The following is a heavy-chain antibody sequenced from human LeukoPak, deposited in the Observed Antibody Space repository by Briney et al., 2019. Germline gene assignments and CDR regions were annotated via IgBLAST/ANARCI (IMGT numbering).Heavy chain of an antibody. CDR3: VKEELGNYDISTGTRRLYDY. J-gene: IGHJ4*02. Sequence: GGSLRLSCSASGFTFSSYAMHWVRQAPGKGLEYVSAISSNGGSTYYADSVKGRFTISRDNSKNTLYLQMSSLRAEDTAVYYCVKEELGNYDISTGTRRLYDYWGQGTLVTVSS. CDR1: GFTFSSYA. CDR2: ISSNGGST. D-gene: IGHD3-9*01. V-gene: IGHV3-64D*06.